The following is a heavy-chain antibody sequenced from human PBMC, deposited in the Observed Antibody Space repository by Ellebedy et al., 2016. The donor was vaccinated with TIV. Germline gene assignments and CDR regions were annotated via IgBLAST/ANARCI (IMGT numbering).Heavy chain of an antibody. V-gene: IGHV1-69*13. J-gene: IGHJ4*02. Sequence: SVKVSCKASGGTFSSFAISWARQAPGQGLEWMGGIIGMFGTASYAQKFLARVTITADDFTSTAYMEMSSLRSEDTAVYYCARHSGYHAISYLAYWGQGTLVTVSS. CDR3: ARHSGYHAISYLAY. CDR2: IIGMFGTA. CDR1: GGTFSSFA. D-gene: IGHD5-12*01.